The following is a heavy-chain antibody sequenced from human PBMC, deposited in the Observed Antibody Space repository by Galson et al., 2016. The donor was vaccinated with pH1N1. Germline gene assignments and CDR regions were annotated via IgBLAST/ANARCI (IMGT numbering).Heavy chain of an antibody. CDR2: LYDRGST. D-gene: IGHD3-22*01. CDR3: ATMKAVSGPLYMDV. CDR1: GGSVTSSSYY. J-gene: IGHJ6*03. Sequence: TLSLTCTVSGGSVTSSSYYWGWIRQPPGRGLEWIGSLYDRGSTYYNSALTSRVAISIDTSKNQFSLKVNSVTAADAAVYYCATMKAVSGPLYMDVWDKGTTVTVSS. V-gene: IGHV4-39*07.